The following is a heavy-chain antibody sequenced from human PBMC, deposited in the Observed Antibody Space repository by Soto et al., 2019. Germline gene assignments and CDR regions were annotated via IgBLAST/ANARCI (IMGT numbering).Heavy chain of an antibody. V-gene: IGHV3-23*01. D-gene: IGHD6-13*01. CDR1: GFTFSSYA. J-gene: IGHJ4*02. Sequence: EVQLLESGGGLVQPGGSLRLSCAASGFTFSSYAMSWVRQAPGKGLEWVSAISGSGGSTYYADSVKGRFTISRDTSKNTLYLQMNSLRAEDTAVYYCAKGGASSSWSLDYWGQGTLVTVSS. CDR3: AKGGASSSWSLDY. CDR2: ISGSGGST.